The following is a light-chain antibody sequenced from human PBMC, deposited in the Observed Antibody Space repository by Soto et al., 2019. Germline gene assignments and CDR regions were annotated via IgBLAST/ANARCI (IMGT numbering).Light chain of an antibody. V-gene: IGKV3-11*01. CDR2: DAS. CDR3: QQRSNGLT. CDR1: QSVSRY. Sequence: EIVLTQSPATLSLSPGERATLSCRASQSVSRYVAWYQQKPGQAPRLLIYDASNRATAIPARFSGSGSGTDFTLTISSLEPEDFAVYYCQQRSNGLTFGGGTKVEIK. J-gene: IGKJ4*01.